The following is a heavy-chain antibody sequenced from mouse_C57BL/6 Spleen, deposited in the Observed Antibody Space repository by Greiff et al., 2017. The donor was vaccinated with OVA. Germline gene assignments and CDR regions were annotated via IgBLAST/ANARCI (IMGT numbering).Heavy chain of an antibody. V-gene: IGHV1-82*01. Sequence: VQLLQSGPELVKPGASVKISCQASGYAFSSYWMNWVTQWPGQGLAWIGRLYLGDGYPIYNGQFKGKATLTADKTSSTAYMQHSSLTSEDSAVYVCARSGYCGSSYAMDYWGQGTSVTVAS. CDR1: GYAFSSYW. CDR3: ARSGYCGSSYAMDY. D-gene: IGHD1-1*01. J-gene: IGHJ4*01. CDR2: LYLGDGYP.